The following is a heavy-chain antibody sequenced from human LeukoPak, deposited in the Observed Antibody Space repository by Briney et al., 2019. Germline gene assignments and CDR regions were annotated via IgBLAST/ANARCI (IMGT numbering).Heavy chain of an antibody. CDR1: GFTFSRYD. V-gene: IGHV3-13*01. CDR2: ISTAGDT. J-gene: IGHJ6*02. CDR3: ARDISGGYDGLDV. Sequence: GGSLRLSCAASGFTFSRYDMHWVRQVTGKGLEWVSAISTAGDTYYPGSVKGRFTVSRENAKNFLYLQMNSLSAGDTAVYYCARDISGGYDGLDVWGQGTTVTVSS. D-gene: IGHD3-22*01.